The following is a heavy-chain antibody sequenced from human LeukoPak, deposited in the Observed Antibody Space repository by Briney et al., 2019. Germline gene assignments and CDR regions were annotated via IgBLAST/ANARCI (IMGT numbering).Heavy chain of an antibody. D-gene: IGHD6-13*01. J-gene: IGHJ4*02. CDR3: ARDCDTSSSSWYRYYFDY. CDR1: GGSISSYY. V-gene: IGHV4-59*12. Sequence: PSETLSLTCTVSGGSISSYYWSWIRQPPGKGLEWIGYIYYSGSTNYNPSLKSRVTISVDKSKNQFSLKLSSVTAADTAVYYCARDCDTSSSSWYRYYFDYWGQGTLVTVSS. CDR2: IYYSGST.